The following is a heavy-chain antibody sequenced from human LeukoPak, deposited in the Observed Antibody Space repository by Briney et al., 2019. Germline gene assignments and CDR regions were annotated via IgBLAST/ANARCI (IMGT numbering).Heavy chain of an antibody. CDR3: ASSPTYYYDSSGYPYYYYYMDV. J-gene: IGHJ6*03. D-gene: IGHD3-22*01. Sequence: GGSLRLSCAASGFTVSSNYMSWVRQAPGKGLEWVSVIYSGGSTYYADSVKGRFTISRDNSKNTLYLQMNSLRAEDTAVYYCASSPTYYYDSSGYPYYYYYMDVWGKGTTVTISS. V-gene: IGHV3-66*01. CDR2: IYSGGST. CDR1: GFTVSSNY.